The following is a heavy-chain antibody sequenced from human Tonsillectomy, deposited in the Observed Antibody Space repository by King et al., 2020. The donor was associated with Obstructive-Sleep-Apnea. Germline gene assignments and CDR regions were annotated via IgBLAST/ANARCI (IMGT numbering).Heavy chain of an antibody. CDR3: YGSGSYYNLDY. CDR2: IYYSGST. D-gene: IGHD3-10*01. CDR1: VGSISSSSYY. Sequence: QLQESGPGLVKPSETLSLTCTVSVGSISSSSYYWGWIRQPPGKGLEWIGSIYYSGSTYYNPSLKVRVTISVDTSKSQFFLKLSAVTAAATAVYDCYGSGSYYNLDYWGQGTLVTVSS. J-gene: IGHJ4*02. V-gene: IGHV4-39*07.